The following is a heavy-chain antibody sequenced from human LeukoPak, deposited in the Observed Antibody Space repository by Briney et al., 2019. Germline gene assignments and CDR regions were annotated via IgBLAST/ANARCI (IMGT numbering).Heavy chain of an antibody. D-gene: IGHD2-15*01. CDR2: ISSSGSTI. CDR3: ARRYCSGGTCNHLDY. J-gene: IGHJ4*02. CDR1: GFTFSSYQ. Sequence: PGGSLRLSREASGFTFSSYQMNWVRQAPGKGLEWVSYISSSGSTIYYAESVKGRFTISRDNAKNSLYLQMNSLRAEDTAVYYCARRYCSGGTCNHLDYWGQGTLVTVSS. V-gene: IGHV3-48*03.